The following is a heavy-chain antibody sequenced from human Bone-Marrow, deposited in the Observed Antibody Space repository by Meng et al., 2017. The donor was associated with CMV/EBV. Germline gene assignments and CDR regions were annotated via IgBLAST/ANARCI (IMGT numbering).Heavy chain of an antibody. CDR3: ARSRDDFWSGYPDAFDI. CDR2: IYYSGST. D-gene: IGHD3-3*01. Sequence: SETLSLTCTVSGGSVSSGSYYWSWIRQPPGKGLEWIGYIYYSGSTNYNPSLKSRVTISVDTSKNQFSLKLSSVTAADTAVYYCARSRDDFWSGYPDAFDIWGQGTRVTVSS. J-gene: IGHJ3*02. CDR1: GGSVSSGSYY. V-gene: IGHV4-61*01.